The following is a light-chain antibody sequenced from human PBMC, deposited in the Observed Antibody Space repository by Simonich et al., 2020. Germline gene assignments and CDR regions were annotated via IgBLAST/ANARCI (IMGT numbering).Light chain of an antibody. J-gene: IGKJ4*01. Sequence: AIQLTQSPSSLSASAGDRVTITCRASQGISSALAWYQQKPGKAPKLLIYDASSLESGVPSRFSGSGSGTDFTLTISSMQSEDFAVYYCQQYNNWPLTFGGGTKVEIK. CDR2: DAS. V-gene: IGKV1D-13*01. CDR3: QQYNNWPLT. CDR1: QGISSA.